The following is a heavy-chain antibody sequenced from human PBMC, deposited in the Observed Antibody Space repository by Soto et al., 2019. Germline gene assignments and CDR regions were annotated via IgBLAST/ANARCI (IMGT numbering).Heavy chain of an antibody. D-gene: IGHD6-13*01. CDR3: ARDVLDGTNSAFDL. CDR2: INPGNGNT. V-gene: IGHV1-3*01. J-gene: IGHJ3*01. Sequence: EASVKVSCKASGYTFTSYSIHWVRQAPGQRLEWMGWINPGNGNTKYSQKLQGRVTYTRDTSASTAYMELRSLTSEDTAIYCCARDVLDGTNSAFDLWGQGTMVTVSS. CDR1: GYTFTSYS.